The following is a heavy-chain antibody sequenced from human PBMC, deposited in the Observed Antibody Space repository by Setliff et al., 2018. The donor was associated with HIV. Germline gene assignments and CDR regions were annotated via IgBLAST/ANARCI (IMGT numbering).Heavy chain of an antibody. V-gene: IGHV3-7*01. D-gene: IGHD2-21*01. CDR1: GFTFRSYW. CDR2: ISPDGNEI. J-gene: IGHJ6*02. CDR3: VRDSYQASIYYGMDV. Sequence: HPGGSLRLSCEASGFTFRSYWVSWVRQAPGKGLEWVAAISPDGNEIHYVDSVRGRFTISRDNAKNSLYLQTSSLRAEDTAVYYCVRDSYQASIYYGMDVWGQGTTVTASS.